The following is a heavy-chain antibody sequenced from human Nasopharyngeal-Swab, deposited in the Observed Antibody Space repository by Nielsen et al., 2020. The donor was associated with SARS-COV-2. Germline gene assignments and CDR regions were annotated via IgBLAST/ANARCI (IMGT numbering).Heavy chain of an antibody. CDR1: GFTFSSYA. Sequence: GGSLRLSCAASGFTFSSYAMSWVRQAPGKGLEWVSAISGSGSSTYYADSVKGRFTISRDNSKNTLYLQMNSLRAEDTAVYYCAKDPRNTAMVNYFDYWGQGTLVTVSS. CDR2: ISGSGSST. J-gene: IGHJ4*02. V-gene: IGHV3-23*01. D-gene: IGHD5-18*01. CDR3: AKDPRNTAMVNYFDY.